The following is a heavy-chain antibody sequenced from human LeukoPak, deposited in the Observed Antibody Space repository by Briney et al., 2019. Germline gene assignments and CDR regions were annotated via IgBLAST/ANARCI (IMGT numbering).Heavy chain of an antibody. V-gene: IGHV3-30*18. J-gene: IGHJ5*02. Sequence: GGSLRLSCAASGFTFSSYGMHWVRQAPGKGLERVAVISYDGSNKYYADSVKGRFTISRDNSKNTLYLQMNSLRAEDTAVYYCAKDRYYYGSGSPGWFDPWGQGTLVTVSS. CDR1: GFTFSSYG. CDR3: AKDRYYYGSGSPGWFDP. D-gene: IGHD3-10*01. CDR2: ISYDGSNK.